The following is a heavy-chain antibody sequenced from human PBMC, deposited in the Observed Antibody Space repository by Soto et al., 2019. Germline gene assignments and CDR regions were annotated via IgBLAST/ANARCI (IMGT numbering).Heavy chain of an antibody. Sequence: PSETLSLTCAVYGGSFSGYYWSWIRQPPGKGLEWIGEINHSGSTNYNPSLKSRVTISVDTSKNQFSLKLSSVTAADTAVYYCASRSDYYDSSGPTTSFDYRGQGTLVTVSS. J-gene: IGHJ4*02. CDR1: GGSFSGYY. CDR2: INHSGST. V-gene: IGHV4-34*01. CDR3: ASRSDYYDSSGPTTSFDY. D-gene: IGHD3-22*01.